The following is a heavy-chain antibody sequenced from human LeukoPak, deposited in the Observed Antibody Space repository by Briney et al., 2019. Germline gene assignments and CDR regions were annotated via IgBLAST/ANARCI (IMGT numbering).Heavy chain of an antibody. D-gene: IGHD6-6*01. Sequence: ASVKVSCKASGYTFTSYGITWVRQAPGQGLEWMGWISPYNGNTNYAQKVQGTVTMTTDTSTSTAYMELRSLRSDDTAVYYCARVLNQDTSIAARPDHDPFDIWGQGTMVTVSS. CDR1: GYTFTSYG. J-gene: IGHJ3*02. CDR2: ISPYNGNT. V-gene: IGHV1-18*01. CDR3: ARVLNQDTSIAARPDHDPFDI.